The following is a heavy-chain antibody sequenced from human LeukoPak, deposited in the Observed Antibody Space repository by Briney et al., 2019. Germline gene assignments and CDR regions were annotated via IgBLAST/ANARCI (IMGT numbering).Heavy chain of an antibody. J-gene: IGHJ4*02. CDR2: ISGSGGST. Sequence: GGSLRLSCAASGSTFSGYAMSWVRQAPGKGLEWVSSISGSGGSTYYADSVKGRFTISRDNSKNTLYLQTYSLRAEDTAVYYCAQRGDYGGNSDYFDYWGQGTLVTVSS. CDR1: GSTFSGYA. V-gene: IGHV3-23*01. D-gene: IGHD4-23*01. CDR3: AQRGDYGGNSDYFDY.